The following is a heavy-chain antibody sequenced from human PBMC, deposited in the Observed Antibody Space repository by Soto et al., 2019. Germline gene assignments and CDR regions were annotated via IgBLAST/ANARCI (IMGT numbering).Heavy chain of an antibody. D-gene: IGHD5-12*01. J-gene: IGHJ4*02. V-gene: IGHV1-69*13. Sequence: SVKVSCKASGGTFSSYAISWVRQAPGQGLEWMGGIIPIFGTANYAQKFQGRVTITADESTSTAYMELSSLRSEDTAVYYCARDRLSGYTQMFDYWGQGNLVTVSS. CDR3: ARDRLSGYTQMFDY. CDR2: IIPIFGTA. CDR1: GGTFSSYA.